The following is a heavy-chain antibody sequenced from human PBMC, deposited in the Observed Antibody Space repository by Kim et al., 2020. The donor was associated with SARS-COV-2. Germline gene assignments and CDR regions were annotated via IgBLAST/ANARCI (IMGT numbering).Heavy chain of an antibody. CDR2: ISSSSSYI. CDR1: GFTFNNHW. D-gene: IGHD2-2*01. Sequence: GGSLRLSCAASGFTFNNHWMHWVRQAPGKGLEWVSSISSSSSYIYYADSVKGRFTISRDNAKNSLYLQMNSLRAEDTAVYYCARDGSSTSWGNWFDPWGQGTLVTVSS. V-gene: IGHV3-21*01. J-gene: IGHJ5*02. CDR3: ARDGSSTSWGNWFDP.